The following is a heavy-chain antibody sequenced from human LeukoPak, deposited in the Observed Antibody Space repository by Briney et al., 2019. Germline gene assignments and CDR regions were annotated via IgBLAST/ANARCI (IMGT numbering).Heavy chain of an antibody. CDR2: IYYSGST. CDR1: GGSISSGGYS. Sequence: SQTLSLTCAVSGGSISSGGYSWSWIRQPPGKGLEWIGYIYYSGSTSYNPSLKSRVTISVDTSKKQFSLKLSSVTAADTAFYYCARYIVSYPHDAFDIWGQGTMVTVSS. V-gene: IGHV4-30-4*07. CDR3: ARYIVSYPHDAFDI. D-gene: IGHD1-26*01. J-gene: IGHJ3*02.